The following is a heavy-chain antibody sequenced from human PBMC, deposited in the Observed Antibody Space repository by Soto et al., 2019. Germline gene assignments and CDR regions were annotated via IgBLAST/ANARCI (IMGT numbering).Heavy chain of an antibody. J-gene: IGHJ5*02. CDR2: IYYSGST. CDR1: GGSISSGDYY. D-gene: IGHD3-22*01. V-gene: IGHV4-30-4*01. Sequence: PSETLSLTCTVSGGSISSGDYYWSWIRQPPGKGLEWIGYIYYSGSTYYNPSLKSRVTVSVDTSKNHFSLKLTSVTAADTAMYYCARQPYDSTGYYYGSWGQGTLVTVSS. CDR3: ARQPYDSTGYYYGS.